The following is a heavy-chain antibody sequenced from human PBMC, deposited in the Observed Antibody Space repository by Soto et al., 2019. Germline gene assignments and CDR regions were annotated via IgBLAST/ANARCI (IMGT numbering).Heavy chain of an antibody. D-gene: IGHD3-10*01. V-gene: IGHV1-2*04. Sequence: ASVKVSCKASGYTFTGYYMHWVRQAPGQGLEWMGWINPNSGGTNYAQKFQGWVTMTRDTSISTAYMELSRLRSDDTAVYYCARVPSFGSGSYYDYWGQGTLVTVSS. CDR3: ARVPSFGSGSYYDY. CDR2: INPNSGGT. CDR1: GYTFTGYY. J-gene: IGHJ4*02.